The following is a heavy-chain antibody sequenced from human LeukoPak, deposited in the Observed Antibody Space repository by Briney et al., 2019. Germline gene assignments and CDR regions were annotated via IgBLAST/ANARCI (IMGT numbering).Heavy chain of an antibody. V-gene: IGHV4-34*01. CDR2: INHSGST. Sequence: SETLSLTCAVYGGSFSGYYWSWIRQPPGKGLEWIGEINHSGSTNYNPSLKSRVTISVDTSKNQFSLKLSSVTAADTAVYYCARVRSAGYSSSWYQKYYGMDVWGQGTTVTVSS. CDR1: GGSFSGYY. D-gene: IGHD6-13*01. J-gene: IGHJ6*02. CDR3: ARVRSAGYSSSWYQKYYGMDV.